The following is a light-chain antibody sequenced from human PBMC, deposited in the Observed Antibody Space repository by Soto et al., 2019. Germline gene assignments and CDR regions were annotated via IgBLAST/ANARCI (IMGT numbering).Light chain of an antibody. CDR3: AAWDDSLNGYV. Sequence: QSALAQPPPASGTPGRRVVISCSGSSSNIGSNTVNWYQQLPGTAPKLLIYSNNHRPSGVPDRFSVSKSGTSASLAISGLQSDDEADYYCAAWDDSLNGYVFATGTKVTVL. V-gene: IGLV1-44*01. CDR2: SNN. CDR1: SSNIGSNT. J-gene: IGLJ1*01.